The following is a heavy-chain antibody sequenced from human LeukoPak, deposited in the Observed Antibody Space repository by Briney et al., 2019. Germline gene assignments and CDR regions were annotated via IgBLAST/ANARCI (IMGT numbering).Heavy chain of an antibody. D-gene: IGHD2-15*01. CDR3: ARIERYCSGGSCQHDAFDI. V-gene: IGHV1-18*01. CDR1: GYTFTSYG. Sequence: ASVKVSCKASGYTFTSYGISWGRQAPGQGLEWMGWISAYNGNTNYAQKLQGRVTMTTDTSTSTAYMELRSLRSEDTAVYYCARIERYCSGGSCQHDAFDIWGQGTMVTVSS. J-gene: IGHJ3*02. CDR2: ISAYNGNT.